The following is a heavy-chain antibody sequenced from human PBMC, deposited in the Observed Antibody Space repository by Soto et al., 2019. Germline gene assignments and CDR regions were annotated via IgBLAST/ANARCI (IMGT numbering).Heavy chain of an antibody. Sequence: QVQLVQSGAEVKKPGASVKVSCKASGYTFTGYSMHWVRQAPGQGLEWMGWINPNSGGTNYAQKFQGWVTMTRDTSISPAYMELSRLRSDDKAVYYCARANCSSTSCYTQGGGWFDPWGQGTLVTVSS. CDR2: INPNSGGT. CDR1: GYTFTGYS. J-gene: IGHJ5*02. V-gene: IGHV1-2*04. D-gene: IGHD2-2*02. CDR3: ARANCSSTSCYTQGGGWFDP.